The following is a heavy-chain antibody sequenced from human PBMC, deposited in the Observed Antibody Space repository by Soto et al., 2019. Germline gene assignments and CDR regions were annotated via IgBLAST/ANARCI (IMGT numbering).Heavy chain of an antibody. D-gene: IGHD3-3*01. V-gene: IGHV3-11*01. Sequence: QVQLVESGGGLVKPGGSLRLSCAASGFTFSDQHMTWIRQAPGKGLEWVSFIRNSGSTVYYADSVKGRFTISRDNAKNTLYLEMNSLRAEDTAVYYCARDMEGRTPVGVAFRYFDFRGQGTLVTVSS. CDR1: GFTFSDQH. CDR3: ARDMEGRTPVGVAFRYFDF. J-gene: IGHJ4*02. CDR2: IRNSGSTV.